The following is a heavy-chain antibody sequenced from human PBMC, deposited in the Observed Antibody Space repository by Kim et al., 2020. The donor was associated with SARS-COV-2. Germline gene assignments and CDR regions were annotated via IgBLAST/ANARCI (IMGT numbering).Heavy chain of an antibody. CDR2: IWYDGSNK. Sequence: GGSLRLSCAASGFTFSSYGMHWVRQAPGKGLEWVAVIWYDGSNKYYADSVKGRFTISRDNSKNTLYLQMNSLRAEDTAVYYCARDRGAYCGGDCYGYWGQGPLVTVSS. D-gene: IGHD2-21*02. J-gene: IGHJ4*02. V-gene: IGHV3-33*01. CDR1: GFTFSSYG. CDR3: ARDRGAYCGGDCYGY.